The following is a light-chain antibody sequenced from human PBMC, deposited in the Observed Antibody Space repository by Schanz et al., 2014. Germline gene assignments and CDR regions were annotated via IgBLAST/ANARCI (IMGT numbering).Light chain of an antibody. CDR1: QSVSSTY. CDR2: GAS. V-gene: IGKV3-20*01. CDR3: LQNNTWPFT. Sequence: EIVLTQSPGTLSLSPGERATLSCRASQSVSSTYLAWYQQRPGQAPRLLIYGASSRATGIPDRFSGSGSGTDFTLTISRLEPEDFAVYYCLQNNTWPFTFGQGTRLE. J-gene: IGKJ5*01.